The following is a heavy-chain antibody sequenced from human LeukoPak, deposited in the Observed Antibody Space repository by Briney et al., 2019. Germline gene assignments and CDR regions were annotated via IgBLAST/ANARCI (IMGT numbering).Heavy chain of an antibody. CDR1: GGSISSGSYY. Sequence: MPSETLSLTCTVSGGSISSGSYYWSWFRQPAEKGLEWIGRIYTSGSTYYNPSLKSRVTISADTSKNQFSLNVSSVTAADTAVYYCARATSSYFYYMDVWGKGTTVTISS. CDR3: ARATSSYFYYMDV. CDR2: IYTSGST. D-gene: IGHD5-12*01. J-gene: IGHJ6*03. V-gene: IGHV4-61*02.